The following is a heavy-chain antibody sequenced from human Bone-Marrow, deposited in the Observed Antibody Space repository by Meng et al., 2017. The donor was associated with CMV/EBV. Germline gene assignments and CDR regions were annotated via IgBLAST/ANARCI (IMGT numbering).Heavy chain of an antibody. CDR3: AREELGAFDI. Sequence: LSCAASGFPFSSYSMNWVRQAPGKGLEWVSSISSSSSYIYYADSVKGRFTISRDNAKNSLYLQMNRLRAEDTAVYYCAREELGAFDIWGQGTMVTVSS. D-gene: IGHD6-13*01. V-gene: IGHV3-21*01. J-gene: IGHJ3*02. CDR1: GFPFSSYS. CDR2: ISSSSSYI.